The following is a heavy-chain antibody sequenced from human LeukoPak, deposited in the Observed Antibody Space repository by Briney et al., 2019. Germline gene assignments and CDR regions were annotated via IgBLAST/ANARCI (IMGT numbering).Heavy chain of an antibody. D-gene: IGHD7-27*01. CDR3: ARDNWGTGEFAY. V-gene: IGHV3-7*01. CDR2: IKQDGSEK. CDR1: GFTLSSYW. J-gene: IGHJ4*02. Sequence: GGSLRLSCAASGFTLSSYWMSWVRQAPGKGLEGGANIKQDGSEKYYVDSVKGRFTISRDNAKNSLYLQMNSMRAEDTAVYYCARDNWGTGEFAYWGQGNLVTVSS.